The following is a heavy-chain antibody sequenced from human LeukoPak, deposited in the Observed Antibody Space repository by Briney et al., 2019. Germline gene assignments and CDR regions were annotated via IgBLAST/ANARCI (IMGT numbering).Heavy chain of an antibody. CDR3: AKTYCGGDCYTLGYFDY. Sequence: GGSLRLSCAASGFTFSSYGIHWVRQAPGKGLEWVAFIRYDGSNKYYADSVKGRFTISRDNSKNTLYLQMNSLRAEDTAMYYCAKTYCGGDCYTLGYFDYWGQGTLVTVSS. J-gene: IGHJ4*02. D-gene: IGHD2-21*01. CDR1: GFTFSSYG. CDR2: IRYDGSNK. V-gene: IGHV3-30*02.